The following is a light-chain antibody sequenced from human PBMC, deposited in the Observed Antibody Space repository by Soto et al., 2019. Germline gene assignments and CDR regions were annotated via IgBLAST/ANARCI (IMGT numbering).Light chain of an antibody. CDR2: LNSDGSH. V-gene: IGLV4-69*01. CDR1: SGHSSYA. J-gene: IGLJ2*01. CDR3: QTWGTGIQL. Sequence: QSVLTQSPSASASLGASVTLTCTLSSGHSSYAIAWHQQQPEKGPRYLMKLNSDGSHSKGDGIPDRFSGSSSGADRYLTISSLQSEDEADYYCQTWGTGIQLFGGGTKLTVL.